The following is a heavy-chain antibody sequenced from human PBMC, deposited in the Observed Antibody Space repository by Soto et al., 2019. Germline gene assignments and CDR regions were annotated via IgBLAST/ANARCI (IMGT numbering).Heavy chain of an antibody. J-gene: IGHJ6*02. V-gene: IGHV1-3*01. CDR3: AGGGVRGVITRTRDYYGMDV. D-gene: IGHD3-10*01. CDR1: GYTFTSYA. Sequence: ASVKVSCKASGYTFTSYAMHWVRQAPGQRLEWVGWINAGNGNTKYSQKFQGRVTITRDTSASTAYLQWSSLKASDTAMYYCAGGGVRGVITRTRDYYGMDVWGQGTTVTVSS. CDR2: INAGNGNT.